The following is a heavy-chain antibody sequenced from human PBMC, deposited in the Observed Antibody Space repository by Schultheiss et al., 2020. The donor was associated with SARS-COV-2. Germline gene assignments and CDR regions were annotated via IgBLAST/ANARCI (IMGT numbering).Heavy chain of an antibody. CDR3: ARAGGGSFDY. CDR2: IYYSGST. J-gene: IGHJ4*02. Sequence: SETLSLTCTVSGGSISSYYWSWIRQPPGKGLEWIGYIYYSGSTYYNPSLKSRVTISVDTSKNQFSLKLSSVTAADTAVYYCARAGGGSFDYWGQGTLVTVSS. CDR1: GGSISSYY. V-gene: IGHV4-59*08. D-gene: IGHD3-16*01.